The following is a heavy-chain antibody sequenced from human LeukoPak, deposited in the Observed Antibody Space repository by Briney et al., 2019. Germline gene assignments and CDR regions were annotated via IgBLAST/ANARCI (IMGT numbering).Heavy chain of an antibody. Sequence: GGSLRLSCAASGCTFDDYAVHWVRQAPGKGLEWVSGISWSSGSIGYADSVKGRFTISRDNAKNSLYLQMNSLRAEDTALYYCAKDIDAAVAGPFDYWGQGTLVTVSS. D-gene: IGHD6-19*01. CDR2: ISWSSGSI. CDR3: AKDIDAAVAGPFDY. CDR1: GCTFDDYA. V-gene: IGHV3-9*01. J-gene: IGHJ4*02.